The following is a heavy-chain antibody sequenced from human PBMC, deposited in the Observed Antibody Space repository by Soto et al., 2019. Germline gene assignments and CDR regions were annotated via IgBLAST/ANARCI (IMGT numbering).Heavy chain of an antibody. CDR1: GFTFSDHY. Sequence: GGSLRLSCAASGFTFSDHYMSWIRQAPGKGLEWIGYSSNSGSFTRYADSVKGRFSISRDNAKNSLYLQINSLRGDDTAIYYCVRSGDNYNILDYWGQGTPVTVSS. CDR2: SSNSGSFT. V-gene: IGHV3-11*06. J-gene: IGHJ4*02. CDR3: VRSGDNYNILDY. D-gene: IGHD3-9*01.